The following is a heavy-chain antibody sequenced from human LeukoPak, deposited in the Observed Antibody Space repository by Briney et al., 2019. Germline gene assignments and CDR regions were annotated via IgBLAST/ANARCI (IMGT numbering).Heavy chain of an antibody. D-gene: IGHD5-18*01. Sequence: GGSLRLSCAASGFTFSSYWMSWVRQAPGKGLEWVANIKQDGSEKYYVDSVRGRFTISRDNAKNSLYLQMNSLRAEDTAVYHCARDSGYSYYYYGMDVWGKGTTVTVSS. CDR3: ARDSGYSYYYYGMDV. V-gene: IGHV3-7*03. J-gene: IGHJ6*04. CDR2: IKQDGSEK. CDR1: GFTFSSYW.